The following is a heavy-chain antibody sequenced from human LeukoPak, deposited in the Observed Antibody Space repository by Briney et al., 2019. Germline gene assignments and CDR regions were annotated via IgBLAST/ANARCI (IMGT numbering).Heavy chain of an antibody. CDR3: AKEEVDIFDY. D-gene: IGHD2-15*01. CDR2: ISWNSGSI. V-gene: IGHV3-9*01. Sequence: GGSLRLSCAASGFTFDDYAMHWVRQAPGKGLEWVSGISWNSGSIGYADSVKGRFTISRDNAKNSLYLQMSSLRAEDTALYYCAKEEVDIFDYWGQGTLVTVSS. CDR1: GFTFDDYA. J-gene: IGHJ4*02.